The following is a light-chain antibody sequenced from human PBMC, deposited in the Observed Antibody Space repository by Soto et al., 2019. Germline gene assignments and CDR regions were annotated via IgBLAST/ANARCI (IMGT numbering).Light chain of an antibody. Sequence: DIQMTQSPSTLSASVGDRVTITCRPSQSISTWLAWYQQKPGKAPNLLIYKAPTLETAVPSRFSGSGSRTAFTLTISRLQTDDFATYCCQQYNSYPINFGQGTKVDSK. CDR3: QQYNSYPIN. J-gene: IGKJ2*01. CDR2: KAP. V-gene: IGKV1-5*03. CDR1: QSISTW.